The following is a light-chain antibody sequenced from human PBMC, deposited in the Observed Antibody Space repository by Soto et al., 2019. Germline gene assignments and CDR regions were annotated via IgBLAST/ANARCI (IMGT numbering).Light chain of an antibody. J-gene: IGLJ2*01. Sequence: QSVLTQPPSVSGAPGQRVTISCTGSSSNIEAGFDVHWYQQLPGAAPKLLIYGNFNRPSGVPDRISASKSGTSASLAITGLQAEDEADYYCQSYDSSLNGHVVFGGGTKLTVL. CDR2: GNF. CDR1: SSNIEAGFD. CDR3: QSYDSSLNGHVV. V-gene: IGLV1-40*01.